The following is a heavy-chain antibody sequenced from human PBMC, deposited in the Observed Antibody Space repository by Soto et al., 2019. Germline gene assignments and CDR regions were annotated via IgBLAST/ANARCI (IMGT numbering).Heavy chain of an antibody. D-gene: IGHD3-9*01. Sequence: ASVKVSCKASGYTFTSYYMHWVRQAPGQGLEWMGIINPSGGSTSYAQKFQGRVTMTRDTSTSTVYMELSSLRSEDTAVYYCARDGDILTGPYYFDYWGQGTLVTVSS. CDR3: ARDGDILTGPYYFDY. J-gene: IGHJ4*02. CDR2: INPSGGST. CDR1: GYTFTSYY. V-gene: IGHV1-46*01.